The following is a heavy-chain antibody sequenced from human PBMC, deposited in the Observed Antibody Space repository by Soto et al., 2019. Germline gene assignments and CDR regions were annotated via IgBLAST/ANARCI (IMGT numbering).Heavy chain of an antibody. V-gene: IGHV3-53*01. D-gene: IGHD6-13*01. CDR3: ARDLILNRVAAAGENYYYFGMEA. CDR2: IYSGGST. J-gene: IGHJ6*02. Sequence: PGGSLRLSCAASGFTVSSNYMSWVRQAPGKGLEWVSVIYSGGSTYYADSVKGRFTISRDNSKNTLYLQMNSLRAEDTAVDYCARDLILNRVAAAGENYYYFGMEAWGHATTVTVS. CDR1: GFTVSSNY.